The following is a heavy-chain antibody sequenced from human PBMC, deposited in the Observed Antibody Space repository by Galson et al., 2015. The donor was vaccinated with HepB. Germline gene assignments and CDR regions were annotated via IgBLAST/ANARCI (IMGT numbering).Heavy chain of an antibody. CDR2: ISYDGSNK. J-gene: IGHJ6*02. CDR1: GFTFSSYG. Sequence: SLRLSCAASGFTFSSYGMHWVRQAPGKGLEWVAVISYDGSNKYYADSVKGRFTISRDNSKNTLYLQMNSLRAEDTAVYYCAKKGAVDVWGQGTTVTVSS. CDR3: AKKGAVDV. V-gene: IGHV3-30*18.